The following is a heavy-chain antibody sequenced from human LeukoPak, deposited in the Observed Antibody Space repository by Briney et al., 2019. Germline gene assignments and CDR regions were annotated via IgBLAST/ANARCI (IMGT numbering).Heavy chain of an antibody. CDR1: GYSISSGYF. V-gene: IGHV4-38-2*02. J-gene: IGHJ4*02. D-gene: IGHD6-13*01. Sequence: SETLSLTCTVSGYSISSGYFWGWIRQPPGKGLEWIGSIYHSGSTSYNPSLKSRLTISVDTSKNQFSLKLSSVTAADTAVYYCARGVAPSIAAAGTILSFDYWGQGTLVTVSS. CDR3: ARGVAPSIAAAGTILSFDY. CDR2: IYHSGST.